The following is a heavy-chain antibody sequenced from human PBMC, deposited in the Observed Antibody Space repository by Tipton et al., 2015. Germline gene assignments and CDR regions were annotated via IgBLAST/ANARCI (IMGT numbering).Heavy chain of an antibody. Sequence: RSLRLSCVASGFNFEAYAIHWVRQAPGKGLEWVSGISWNSGSLGYADSVKGRFTISRDNAQNSLFLQMNSLTAEDTAFYYCAREGSSWYFGVYWGQGALVSVSS. D-gene: IGHD6-13*01. J-gene: IGHJ4*02. CDR2: ISWNSGSL. CDR3: AREGSSWYFGVY. CDR1: GFNFEAYA. V-gene: IGHV3-9*01.